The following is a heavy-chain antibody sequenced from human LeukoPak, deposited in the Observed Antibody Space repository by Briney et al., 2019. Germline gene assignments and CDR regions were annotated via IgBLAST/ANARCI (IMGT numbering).Heavy chain of an antibody. CDR3: AGEVVRGVTMDAFDI. Sequence: GGSLRLSCAASGFTFSSYWMNWVRQAPGKGLEWVSFISGSSSHIFYADSVKGRFTISRDNAKNSLYLQMNSLRAEDTAVYYCAGEVVRGVTMDAFDIWGQGTMVTVSS. J-gene: IGHJ3*02. CDR2: ISGSSSHI. CDR1: GFTFSSYW. V-gene: IGHV3-21*01. D-gene: IGHD3-10*01.